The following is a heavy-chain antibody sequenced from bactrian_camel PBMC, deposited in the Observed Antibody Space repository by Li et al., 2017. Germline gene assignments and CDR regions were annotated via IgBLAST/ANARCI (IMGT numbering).Heavy chain of an antibody. CDR2: IYADGTT. V-gene: IGHV3S53*01. CDR1: GHTSRRNC. CDR3: AASENTWVLHSQDY. Sequence: VQLVESGGGSVQAGGSLRLSCAASGHTSRRNCMGWFRQAPGKEREGVASIYADGTTIYADSVEGRFTISQDNAKNTVYLQMNSLKPEDTATYYCAASENTWVLHSQDYWGQGTQVTVS. J-gene: IGHJ4*01. D-gene: IGHD3*01.